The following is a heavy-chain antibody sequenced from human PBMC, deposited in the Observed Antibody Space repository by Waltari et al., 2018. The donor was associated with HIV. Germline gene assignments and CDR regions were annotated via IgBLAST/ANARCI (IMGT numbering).Heavy chain of an antibody. V-gene: IGHV4-34*01. Sequence: QVQLQQWGAGLLKPSETLSLTCAVHGGSFSGYYWSWLRQPPGTGLEWIGEINHSGSTNYNPSLKSRVTISVDTSKNQFSLKLSSVTAADTAVYYCASAGPMIVVGSRFGAFDIWGQGTMVTVSS. D-gene: IGHD3-22*01. CDR1: GGSFSGYY. J-gene: IGHJ3*02. CDR2: INHSGST. CDR3: ASAGPMIVVGSRFGAFDI.